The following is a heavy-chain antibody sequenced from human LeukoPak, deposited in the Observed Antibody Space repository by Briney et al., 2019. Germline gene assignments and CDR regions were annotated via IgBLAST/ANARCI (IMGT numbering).Heavy chain of an antibody. CDR2: IYYSGST. D-gene: IGHD3-10*01. J-gene: IGHJ4*02. CDR3: ATSSGSSLGY. CDR1: GGSISSSSYY. V-gene: IGHV4-39*01. Sequence: SETLSLTCTVSGGSISSSSYYWGWIRQPPGKGLEWIGSIYYSGSTYYNPSLKSRVTISVDTSKNQFSLKLSSVTAADTAVYYCATSSGSSLGYWGQGTLVTVSS.